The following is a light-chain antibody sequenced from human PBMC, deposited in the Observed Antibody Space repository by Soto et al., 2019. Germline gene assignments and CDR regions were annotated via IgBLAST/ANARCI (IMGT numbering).Light chain of an antibody. Sequence: ESVLTQSPGTLSLSPGERATLSCRASQRVSNSFFAWYQQKPGQPPRLLIYGISNRATGIPDRFSGSGSGTDFTLTISRLEPEDFVLYYCQQYSTLPHTFGQGTKLEVK. V-gene: IGKV3-20*01. CDR1: QRVSNSF. CDR2: GIS. CDR3: QQYSTLPHT. J-gene: IGKJ2*01.